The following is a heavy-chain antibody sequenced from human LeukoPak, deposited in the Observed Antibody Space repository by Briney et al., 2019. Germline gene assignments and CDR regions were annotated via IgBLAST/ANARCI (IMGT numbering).Heavy chain of an antibody. D-gene: IGHD3-3*01. V-gene: IGHV4-34*01. CDR2: INHSGST. Sequence: PSETLSLTCAVYGGSFSGYYWSWIRQPPGKGLEWIGEINHSGSTNYNPSLKSRVTISVDTSKNQFSLKLSSVTAADTAVYCCARVGYDFWSGYCDYWGQGTLVTVSS. CDR1: GGSFSGYY. J-gene: IGHJ4*02. CDR3: ARVGYDFWSGYCDY.